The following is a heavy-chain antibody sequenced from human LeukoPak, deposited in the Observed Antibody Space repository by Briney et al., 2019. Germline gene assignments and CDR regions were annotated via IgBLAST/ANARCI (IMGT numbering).Heavy chain of an antibody. CDR3: ARFSSGWYYFDY. J-gene: IGHJ4*02. V-gene: IGHV3-11*03. CDR2: ISSRSSHT. Sequence: GGSLRLSCAASGFTFSDYYMSWIRQAPGKGLEWVSYISSRSSHTNYADSVKGRFTISRDNAKNSLYLQMNSLRAEDAAVYYCARFSSGWYYFDYWGQGTLVTVSS. CDR1: GFTFSDYY. D-gene: IGHD6-19*01.